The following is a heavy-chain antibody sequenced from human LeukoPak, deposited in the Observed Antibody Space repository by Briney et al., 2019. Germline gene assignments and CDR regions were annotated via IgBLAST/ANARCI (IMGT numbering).Heavy chain of an antibody. V-gene: IGHV3-48*03. D-gene: IGHD1-1*01. J-gene: IGHJ4*02. Sequence: GGSLRLSCAASGFTFSSYEMNWVRQAPGKGLEWVSYISSSGSTIYYADSVKGRFTISRDNAKSSLYLQMNSLRAEDTAVYYCAGDGGLERYFDYWGQGTLVTVSS. CDR2: ISSSGSTI. CDR3: AGDGGLERYFDY. CDR1: GFTFSSYE.